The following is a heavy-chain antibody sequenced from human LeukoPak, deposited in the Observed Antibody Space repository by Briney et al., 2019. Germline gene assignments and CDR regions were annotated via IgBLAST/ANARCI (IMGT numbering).Heavy chain of an antibody. CDR1: GFTFSYYG. CDR3: ARDLSGIAGYTYGRGIDY. D-gene: IGHD5-18*01. J-gene: IGHJ4*02. CDR2: IKKDGSEK. V-gene: IGHV3-7*01. Sequence: GGSLRLSCAASGFTFSYYGIHWVRQAPGKGLEWVANIKKDGSEKYYVDAVKGRFTISRDNAKTSLYLQMNSLRAEDTAVYYCARDLSGIAGYTYGRGIDYWGQGTLVTVSS.